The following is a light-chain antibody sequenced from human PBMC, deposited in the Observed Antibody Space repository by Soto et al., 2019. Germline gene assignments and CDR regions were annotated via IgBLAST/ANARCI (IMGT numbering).Light chain of an antibody. CDR1: SDDIGANNY. Sequence: QSVLTQPASVAGSPGQSITISCTGTSDDIGANNYVSWYQHHPGKSPKILIYEAANRPSGISHRFSGSKSGKTASLTISGIQAEDAADYFCTSYTSASTLVFGGGTKLTVL. J-gene: IGLJ2*01. CDR3: TSYTSASTLV. V-gene: IGLV2-14*01. CDR2: EAA.